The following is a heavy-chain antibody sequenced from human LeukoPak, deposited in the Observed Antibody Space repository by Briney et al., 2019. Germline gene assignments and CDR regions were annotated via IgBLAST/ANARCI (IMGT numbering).Heavy chain of an antibody. J-gene: IGHJ1*01. CDR2: ISWNSGSI. CDR3: AKGPSGIAVAGSPKYFQH. V-gene: IGHV3-9*01. Sequence: HPGGSLRLSCAASGLTFDDYAMHSVRQAPGKGLEWVSGISWNSGSIGYADSVKGRFTISRDNAKNSLYLQMNSLRAEDTALYYCAKGPSGIAVAGSPKYFQHWGEGTLVTVSS. CDR1: GLTFDDYA. D-gene: IGHD6-19*01.